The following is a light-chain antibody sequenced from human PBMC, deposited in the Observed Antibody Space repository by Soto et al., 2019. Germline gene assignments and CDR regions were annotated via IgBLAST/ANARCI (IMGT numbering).Light chain of an antibody. CDR2: LDSDGSH. Sequence: QSVLTQSPSASASLGASVKLTCTLSSGHSTYAIAWHQQQPEKGPRYLMKLDSDGSHSKGDGIPDRFSGPSSGAERYLTISRLPAEDEADYYCQCWATVPDWVFGGGTKLTVL. J-gene: IGLJ3*02. CDR1: SGHSTYA. V-gene: IGLV4-69*01. CDR3: QCWATVPDWV.